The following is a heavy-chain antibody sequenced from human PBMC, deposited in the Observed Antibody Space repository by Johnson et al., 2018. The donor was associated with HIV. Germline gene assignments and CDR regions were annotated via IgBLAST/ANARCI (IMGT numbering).Heavy chain of an antibody. CDR3: ASDSSGYDERGEKDAFDI. J-gene: IGHJ3*02. Sequence: QMQLVESGGGVVQPGRSLRLSCAASGFTFSSYAMHWVRQAPGKGLEWVAVISYDGSNKYYADSVKGRFTISRDNSKNTLYLQMNSLRAEHTAVYYCASDSSGYDERGEKDAFDIWGQGTMVTVSS. V-gene: IGHV3-30-3*01. CDR1: GFTFSSYA. D-gene: IGHD3-22*01. CDR2: ISYDGSNK.